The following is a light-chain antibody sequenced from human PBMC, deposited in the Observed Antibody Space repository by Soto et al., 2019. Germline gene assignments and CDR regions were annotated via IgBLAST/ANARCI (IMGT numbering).Light chain of an antibody. V-gene: IGLV2-14*02. CDR3: SSYTSSSAVV. CDR1: SSDVGSYNL. CDR2: EGS. J-gene: IGLJ2*01. Sequence: QSALTQPASVSGSPGQSITISCTGTSSDVGSYNLVSWYQQHPGKAPKLMIYEGSERPSGVSHRFSDSKSGNTASLTISGLQAEDEADYYCSSYTSSSAVVFGGGTKLTVL.